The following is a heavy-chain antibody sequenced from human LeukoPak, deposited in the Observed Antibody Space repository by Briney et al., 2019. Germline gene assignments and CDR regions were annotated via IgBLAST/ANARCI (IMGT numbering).Heavy chain of an antibody. V-gene: IGHV4-34*01. D-gene: IGHD2-15*01. CDR3: ARGQYCSGGSCYRRGYGMDV. Sequence: PSETLSLTCAVYGGSFSGYYWSWVRQRPGKGLEWIGEINHSGSTNYNPSLKSRVTISVDTSKNQFSLKLSSVTAADTAVYYCARGQYCSGGSCYRRGYGMDVWGKGTTVTVSS. J-gene: IGHJ6*04. CDR2: INHSGST. CDR1: GGSFSGYY.